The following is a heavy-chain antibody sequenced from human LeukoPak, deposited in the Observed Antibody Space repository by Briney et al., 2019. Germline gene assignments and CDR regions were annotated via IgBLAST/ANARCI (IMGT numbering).Heavy chain of an antibody. J-gene: IGHJ4*02. D-gene: IGHD2-21*02. Sequence: PGGSLRLSCAASGFTFSSYSMNWVRQAPGKGLEWVSYISSSSSTIYYADSVKGRFTISRDNSKNTLYLQMNSLRAEDTAVYYCAKDICGGDCYSPYYFDYWGQGTLVTVSS. V-gene: IGHV3-48*01. CDR1: GFTFSSYS. CDR2: ISSSSSTI. CDR3: AKDICGGDCYSPYYFDY.